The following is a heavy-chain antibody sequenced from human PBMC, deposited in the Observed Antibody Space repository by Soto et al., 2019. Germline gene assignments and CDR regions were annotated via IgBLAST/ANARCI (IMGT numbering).Heavy chain of an antibody. CDR1: GFTFSSYW. Sequence: GGSLRLSCAASGFTFSSYWMSWVRQAPGKGLEWVANIKQDGSEKYYVDSVKGRFTISRDNAKNSLYLQMNSLRAEDTAVYYCARDQGYSNYWYFDLWGRGTLVTVSS. CDR3: ARDQGYSNYWYFDL. CDR2: IKQDGSEK. J-gene: IGHJ2*01. D-gene: IGHD4-4*01. V-gene: IGHV3-7*01.